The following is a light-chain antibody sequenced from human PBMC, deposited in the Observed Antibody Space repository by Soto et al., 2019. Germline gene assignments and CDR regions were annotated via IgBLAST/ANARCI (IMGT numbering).Light chain of an antibody. CDR2: DTS. V-gene: IGKV3-11*01. J-gene: IGKJ3*01. Sequence: EIVLTQSPATLSLSPGEIATLSCRASQSVSSNLAWYQQKPGQAARLLIYDTSKRATGIPARFSSSGSGPDFTLTISSLEPEDFAVYYGQQRTNWPRSFTFGPGTKVDIK. CDR1: QSVSSN. CDR3: QQRTNWPRSFT.